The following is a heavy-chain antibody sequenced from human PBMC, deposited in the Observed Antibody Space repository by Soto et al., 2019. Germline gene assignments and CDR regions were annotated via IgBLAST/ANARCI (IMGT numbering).Heavy chain of an antibody. V-gene: IGHV3-48*02. CDR1: GFTFSSYS. CDR2: IFSSSNGI. J-gene: IGHJ6*02. Sequence: GGSLRLSCTASGFTFSSYSMNWVRQAPGKGLEWVSYIFSSSNGIYYADSVKGRFTISRDNAKNALYLQMNSLRDEDTAVYYCARDKYFYDGSGPMESDYYYGMDVWGQGTTVTVSS. CDR3: ARDKYFYDGSGPMESDYYYGMDV. D-gene: IGHD3-22*01.